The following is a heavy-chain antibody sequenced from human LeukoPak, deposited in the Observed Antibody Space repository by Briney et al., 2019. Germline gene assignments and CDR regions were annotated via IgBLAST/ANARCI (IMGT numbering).Heavy chain of an antibody. J-gene: IGHJ4*02. CDR1: GFTFSNYW. D-gene: IGHD4-17*01. V-gene: IGHV3-74*01. CDR2: INSDGSTT. Sequence: PGRSLRLSCAASGFTFSNYWMHWVRQAPGKGLVWVSRINSDGSTTNYADSVKGRFTISRDNAENTLYLQMLSLRAEDTAVHYCARGIPRSYGTDYWGQGTLVTVSS. CDR3: ARGIPRSYGTDY.